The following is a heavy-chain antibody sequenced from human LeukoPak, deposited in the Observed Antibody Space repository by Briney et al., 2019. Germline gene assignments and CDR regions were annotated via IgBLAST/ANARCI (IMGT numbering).Heavy chain of an antibody. CDR1: GGSFSGYY. Sequence: SETLSLTCAVYGGSFSGYYWSWIRQPPGKGLEWIGEINHSGSTNYNPSLKCRVTISVDTSKNQFSLKLSSVTAADTAVYYCARWSRSLISNRPYYFDYWGQGTLVTVSS. J-gene: IGHJ4*02. V-gene: IGHV4-34*01. CDR3: ARWSRSLISNRPYYFDY. D-gene: IGHD1-14*01. CDR2: INHSGST.